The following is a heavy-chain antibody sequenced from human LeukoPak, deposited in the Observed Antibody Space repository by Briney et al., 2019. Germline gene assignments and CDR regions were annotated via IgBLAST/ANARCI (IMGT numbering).Heavy chain of an antibody. CDR3: ARGDFDWNFDY. V-gene: IGHV3-66*01. CDR2: IYSGGST. CDR1: GFTVSSNY. J-gene: IGHJ4*02. Sequence: GGSLRHSCAASGFTVSSNYMSWVRQAPGKGLEWVSVIYSGGSTYYADSVKGRFTISRDNSKNTLYLQMNSLRAEDTAVYYCARGDFDWNFDYWGQGTLVTISS. D-gene: IGHD3-9*01.